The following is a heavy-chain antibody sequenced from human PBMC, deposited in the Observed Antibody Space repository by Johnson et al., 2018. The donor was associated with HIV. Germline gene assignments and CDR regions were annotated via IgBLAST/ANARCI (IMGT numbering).Heavy chain of an antibody. CDR2: ISYDGSNK. V-gene: IGHV3-30*14. J-gene: IGHJ3*02. Sequence: QVQLVESGGGVVQPGRSLRLSCAASGFTFSSYAMHWVRQAPGKGLEWVAVISYDGSNKYYADSVKGRFTISRDNSKNTLYLQMNSLRVEDTAVYYCASYAQYSGSYGDAFDIWGQGTMVTVSS. CDR1: GFTFSSYA. D-gene: IGHD1-26*01. CDR3: ASYAQYSGSYGDAFDI.